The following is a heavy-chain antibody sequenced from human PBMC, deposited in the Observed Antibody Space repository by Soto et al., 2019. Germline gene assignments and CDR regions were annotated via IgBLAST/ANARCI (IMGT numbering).Heavy chain of an antibody. Sequence: QVQLQESGPGLVKPSQTLSLTCTVSGGSISSGGYYWRWIRQHPGKGLEWIGYIYYSGSTYYNPSLKGRGTISVDTSKNQSSQKLSSGTAADTAGYYCARSINPWGQGTLVTVSS. J-gene: IGHJ5*02. V-gene: IGHV4-31*03. D-gene: IGHD3-10*01. CDR3: ARSINP. CDR1: GGSISSGGYY. CDR2: IYYSGST.